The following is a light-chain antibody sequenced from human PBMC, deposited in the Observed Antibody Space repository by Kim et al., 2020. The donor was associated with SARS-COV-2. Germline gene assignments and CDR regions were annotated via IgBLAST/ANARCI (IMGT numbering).Light chain of an antibody. Sequence: DIQMTQSPSSLSASVGDRVTITCRARQSISSYLNWYQQKPGKAPKLLIYAASSLQSGVPSRFSGSGSGTDFTLTISSLQPEDFATYYCQQSYSTPHTFGQGTNLEI. CDR1: QSISSY. J-gene: IGKJ2*01. CDR2: AAS. V-gene: IGKV1-39*01. CDR3: QQSYSTPHT.